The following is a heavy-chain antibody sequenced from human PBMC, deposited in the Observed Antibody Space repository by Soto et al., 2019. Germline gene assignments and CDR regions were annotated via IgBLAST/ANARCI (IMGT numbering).Heavy chain of an antibody. V-gene: IGHV3-21*01. CDR1: GFTFSSYS. D-gene: IGHD1-1*01. Sequence: GGSLRLSCAASGFTFSSYSMNWVRQAPGKGLEWVSSISSSSSYIYYADSVKGRFTISRDNAKNSLYLQMNSLRAEDTAVYYCARDRLERRFAPDAFDIWGQGTMVTVSS. CDR2: ISSSSSYI. CDR3: ARDRLERRFAPDAFDI. J-gene: IGHJ3*02.